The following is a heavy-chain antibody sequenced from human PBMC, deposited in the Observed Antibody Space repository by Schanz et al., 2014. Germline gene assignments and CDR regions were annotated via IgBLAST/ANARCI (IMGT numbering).Heavy chain of an antibody. Sequence: QVQLLQFGGGVVQPGRSLRLSCAASGFTFSSYAMHWVRQAPGKGLEWVALISNDGSIKYYADSVEGRFTISRDNSRNTLYLQMNSLRTKDTAVYDCASPSGYSDYGTYFDFWGQGTLVTVSS. J-gene: IGHJ4*02. V-gene: IGHV3-30-3*01. CDR2: ISNDGSIK. D-gene: IGHD5-12*01. CDR1: GFTFSSYA. CDR3: ASPSGYSDYGTYFDF.